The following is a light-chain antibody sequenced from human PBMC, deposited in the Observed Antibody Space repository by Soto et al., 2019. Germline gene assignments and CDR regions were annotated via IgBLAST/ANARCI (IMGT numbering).Light chain of an antibody. J-gene: IGKJ4*01. CDR3: QHYRTS. Sequence: EIVLTQSPGTLSLSPGERATLSCRASQSVSSSYLAWYQQKPGQPPRLLIYGASSRATGIPYRFSGSGSGTDFTLTIPRLEPEDFSVYYCQHYRTSFGGGTKVEIK. CDR2: GAS. V-gene: IGKV3-20*01. CDR1: QSVSSSY.